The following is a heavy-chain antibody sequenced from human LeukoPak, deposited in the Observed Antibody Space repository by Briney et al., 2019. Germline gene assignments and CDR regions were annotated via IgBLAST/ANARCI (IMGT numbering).Heavy chain of an antibody. CDR1: GYTFTSYG. J-gene: IGHJ3*02. Sequence: ASVKVSCTASGYTFTSYGISWVRQAPGQGLEWMGWISAYNGNTNYAQKLQGRVTMTTDTSTSTAYMELRSLRSDDTAVYYCARGYDSSGYYYAAPDAFDIWGQGTMVTVSS. V-gene: IGHV1-18*01. CDR3: ARGYDSSGYYYAAPDAFDI. D-gene: IGHD3-22*01. CDR2: ISAYNGNT.